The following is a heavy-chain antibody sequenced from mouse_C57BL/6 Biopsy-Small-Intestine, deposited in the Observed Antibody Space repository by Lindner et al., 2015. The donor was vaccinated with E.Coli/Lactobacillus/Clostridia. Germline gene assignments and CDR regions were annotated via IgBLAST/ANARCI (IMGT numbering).Heavy chain of an antibody. CDR3: ARGRYDGYYEGVDY. J-gene: IGHJ2*01. CDR1: GYSFTGYF. CDR2: FNPYNGDT. D-gene: IGHD2-3*01. V-gene: IGHV1-20*01. Sequence: VQLQESGPELVKPGASVKISCKASGYSFTGYFMNWVKQSHGKSLEWIGRFNPYNGDTFYNQKFKGKATLTVDKSSNTAHMELRSLTSEDSAVYYCARGRYDGYYEGVDYWGQGTTLTVSS.